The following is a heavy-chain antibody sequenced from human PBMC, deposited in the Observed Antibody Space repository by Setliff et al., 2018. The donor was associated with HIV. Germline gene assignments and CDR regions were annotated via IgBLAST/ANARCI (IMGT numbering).Heavy chain of an antibody. D-gene: IGHD3-22*01. J-gene: IGHJ5*02. CDR3: ARDHRPYFYDKAWFDP. V-gene: IGHV3-30*12. CDR2: ISYDGNNK. Sequence: GGSLRLSCAASGFNFSTYGMHWVRQAPGKGLEWVAVISYDGNNKYYADSVKGRFTISRDNSKNTLYLQMNSLRAEDTAVYYCARDHRPYFYDKAWFDPWGQGTLVTVSS. CDR1: GFNFSTYG.